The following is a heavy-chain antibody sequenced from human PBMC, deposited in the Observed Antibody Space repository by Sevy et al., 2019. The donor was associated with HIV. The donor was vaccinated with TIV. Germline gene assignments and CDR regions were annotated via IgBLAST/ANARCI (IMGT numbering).Heavy chain of an antibody. J-gene: IGHJ4*02. V-gene: IGHV3-15*01. D-gene: IGHD3-16*01. CDR3: TTGGSILKN. Sequence: GGSLRLSCAASGFTFSNLWMSWVLQAPGKALEWVGHIKSKTDGGTTDYAAPVKGRFTISRDDSKNMLSLQMNSLKTEDSAVYYCTTGGSILKNWGQGTLVTVSS. CDR1: GFTFSNLW. CDR2: IKSKTDGGTT.